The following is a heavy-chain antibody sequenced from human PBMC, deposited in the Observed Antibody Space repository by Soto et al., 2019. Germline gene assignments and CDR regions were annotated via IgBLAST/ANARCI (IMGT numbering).Heavy chain of an antibody. Sequence: QVQLVQSGAEVKKPGSSVKVSCKASGGTFSSYAITWVRQAPGQGLEWMGGILPIFGTADYAQKFQGRVTIPGDESTRTAYMELSSLRSEDTAVYYCASPVATVYYYYGMDVWGQGTTVTVSS. J-gene: IGHJ6*02. V-gene: IGHV1-69*12. D-gene: IGHD2-21*02. CDR1: GGTFSSYA. CDR2: ILPIFGTA. CDR3: ASPVATVYYYYGMDV.